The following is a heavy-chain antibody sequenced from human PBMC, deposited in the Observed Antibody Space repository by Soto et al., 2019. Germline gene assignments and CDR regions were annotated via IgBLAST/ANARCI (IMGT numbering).Heavy chain of an antibody. D-gene: IGHD1-1*01. CDR1: GYGFTTYG. V-gene: IGHV1-18*01. J-gene: IGHJ4*02. CDR3: ARGGYGDY. Sequence: QVHLVQSGAEVKKPGASVKVSCKGSGYGFTTYGITWVRQAPGQGLEWMAWISAHNGNTNYAQKLQGRLTVTRDTSTSTAYMELRGLRSDATAVYYCARGGYGDYWGQGALVTVSS. CDR2: ISAHNGNT.